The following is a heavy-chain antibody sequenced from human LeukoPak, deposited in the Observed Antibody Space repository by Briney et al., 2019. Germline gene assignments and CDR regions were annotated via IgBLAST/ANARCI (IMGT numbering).Heavy chain of an antibody. CDR2: INMDGSTT. D-gene: IGHD1-26*01. J-gene: IGHJ3*02. CDR1: GFTFSSYW. V-gene: IGHV3-74*01. Sequence: GGSLRLSCAASGFTFSSYWMHWVRQAPGKGLVWVSRINMDGSTTSYADSVKGRFTISRDNPKNSLYLRMNSLRAEDTAVYYWGGAQDKAHAFDIWGQGTMVTVSS. CDR3: GGAQDKAHAFDI.